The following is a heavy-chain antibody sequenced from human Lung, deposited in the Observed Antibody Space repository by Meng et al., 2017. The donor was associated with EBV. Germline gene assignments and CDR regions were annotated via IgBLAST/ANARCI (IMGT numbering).Heavy chain of an antibody. CDR1: GGSISSRSYY. CDR2: IYYSVST. V-gene: IGHV4-39*01. J-gene: IGHJ2*01. D-gene: IGHD7-27*01. Sequence: GPVLVNPSVTLSLTCTVLGGSISSRSYYWGWIRQPPGQGLEWIGSIYYSVSTYYTPSLKRRVTISVDTSKNQCSLKLSSVTAADTAVYYCASPLGILGIVDLWGRGTLVTVSS. CDR3: ASPLGILGIVDL.